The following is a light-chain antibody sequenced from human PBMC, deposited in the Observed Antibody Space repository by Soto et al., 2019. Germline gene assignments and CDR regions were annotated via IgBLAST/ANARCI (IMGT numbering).Light chain of an antibody. CDR2: DVS. J-gene: IGLJ1*01. CDR3: SSYTSRSSLSV. V-gene: IGLV2-14*03. CDR1: SSDVGGYNY. Sequence: QSALTQPASVSGSPGQSITISCTGTSSDVGGYNYVSWYQQHPGKAPKLIIYDVSNRPSGVSNRFSGSKSGHTASLSISGLQAEDEADYYCSSYTSRSSLSVFGTGTKLTVL.